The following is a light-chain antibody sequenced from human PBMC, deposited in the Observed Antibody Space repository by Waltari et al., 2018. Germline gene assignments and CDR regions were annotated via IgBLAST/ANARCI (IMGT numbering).Light chain of an antibody. CDR3: QQSYSTPRYT. CDR2: AAS. Sequence: DIQMTQSPSYLSASVGDRVSLTCRASQSISSYLNWYQQKPGKAPKLLIYAASSLQSGVPSRFSGSGSGTDFTLTISSLQPEDFATYYCQQSYSTPRYTFGQGTKLEIK. J-gene: IGKJ2*01. CDR1: QSISSY. V-gene: IGKV1-39*01.